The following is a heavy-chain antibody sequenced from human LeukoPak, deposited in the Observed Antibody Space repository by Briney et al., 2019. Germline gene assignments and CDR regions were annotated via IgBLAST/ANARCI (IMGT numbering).Heavy chain of an antibody. V-gene: IGHV4-59*01. CDR1: GGSISSYY. CDR3: ARAIRGAAAGRYYFDY. D-gene: IGHD6-13*01. Sequence: SETLSLTCTVSGGSISSYYWSWIRQPPGKGLEWIGYIYYSGSTNYNPSLKSRVTISVDTSKNQFSLKLSSVTAADTAVYYCARAIRGAAAGRYYFDYWGQGTLVTVPS. CDR2: IYYSGST. J-gene: IGHJ4*02.